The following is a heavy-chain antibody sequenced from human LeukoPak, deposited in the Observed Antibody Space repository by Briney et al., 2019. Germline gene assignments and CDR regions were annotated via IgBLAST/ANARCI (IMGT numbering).Heavy chain of an antibody. D-gene: IGHD6-6*01. J-gene: IGHJ4*02. V-gene: IGHV3-30*02. CDR3: AKGRDSSSPLRD. Sequence: GGCLRLSCAASGLTSSSYGMHWVRQAPGGGLEWVAFIRYDGSNKYYADSVKGRFTISRDNSKNTLYLQMNSLRAEDTAVYYCAKGRDSSSPLRDWGQGTLVTVSS. CDR2: IRYDGSNK. CDR1: GLTSSSYG.